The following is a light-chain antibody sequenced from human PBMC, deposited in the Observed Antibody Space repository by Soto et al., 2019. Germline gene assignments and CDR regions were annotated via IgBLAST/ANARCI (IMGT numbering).Light chain of an antibody. CDR1: QGIGND. J-gene: IGKJ4*01. CDR3: LQDSNYPLT. Sequence: AIPMTQSPSSLSASVGDRVNITCRASQGIGNDLGWYQQKPGKAPKLLIYAASNLPSGIPSRFSGSGSGTDFTLTISGLQPDDFATDYCLQDSNYPLTFGGGTKVEVK. CDR2: AAS. V-gene: IGKV1-6*01.